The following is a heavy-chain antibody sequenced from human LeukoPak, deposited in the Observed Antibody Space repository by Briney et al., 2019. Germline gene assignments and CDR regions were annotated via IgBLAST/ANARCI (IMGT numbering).Heavy chain of an antibody. CDR2: ISKDGSRR. Sequence: GRSLRLSCTASAFTFSNYAMHWVRQAPGKGLEWVAVISKDGSRRFFPDSVKGRFTISRDNSNNTLYLQMNSLRVEDTAVYYCAKAHLWFGELLTGTYFDYWGQGTLVTVSS. CDR1: AFTFSNYA. CDR3: AKAHLWFGELLTGTYFDY. D-gene: IGHD3-10*01. J-gene: IGHJ4*02. V-gene: IGHV3-30*18.